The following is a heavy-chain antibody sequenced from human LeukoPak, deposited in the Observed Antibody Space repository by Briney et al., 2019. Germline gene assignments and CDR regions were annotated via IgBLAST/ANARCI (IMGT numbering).Heavy chain of an antibody. D-gene: IGHD2-2*02. CDR3: ARSYCSSTSCYRPYYYYYGMDV. Sequence: ASVKVSCKASGYTFTSYDINWVRQAPGQGLEWMGWMNPNSGNTGYAQKFQGRVTMTRNTSISTAYMELSSLRSEDTAVYYCARSYCSSTSCYRPYYYYYGMDVWGQGTTVTVSS. CDR2: MNPNSGNT. V-gene: IGHV1-8*01. J-gene: IGHJ6*02. CDR1: GYTFTSYD.